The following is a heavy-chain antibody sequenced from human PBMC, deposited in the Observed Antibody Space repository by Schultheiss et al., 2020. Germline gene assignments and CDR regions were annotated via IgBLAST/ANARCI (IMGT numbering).Heavy chain of an antibody. CDR1: GGSISSSSYY. J-gene: IGHJ6*03. CDR2: IYYSGST. V-gene: IGHV4-39*07. D-gene: IGHD3-3*01. Sequence: SETLSLTCTVSGGSISSSSYYWGWIRQPPGKGLEWIGSIYYSGSTNYNPSLKSRVTISVDTSKNQFSLKLSSVTAADTAVYYCARGTIYYYYYYMDVWGKGATGTVCS. CDR3: ARGTIYYYYYYMDV.